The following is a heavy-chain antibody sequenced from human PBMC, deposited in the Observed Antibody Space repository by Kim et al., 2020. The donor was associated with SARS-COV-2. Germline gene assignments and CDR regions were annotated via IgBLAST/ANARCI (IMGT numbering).Heavy chain of an antibody. V-gene: IGHV3-33*01. CDR3: ARDTRDYYGMDV. Sequence: YYADSGTGRFTISRDNSKNTLYLKMNSLRAEDTAVYYCARDTRDYYGMDVWGQGTTVTVSS. J-gene: IGHJ6*02.